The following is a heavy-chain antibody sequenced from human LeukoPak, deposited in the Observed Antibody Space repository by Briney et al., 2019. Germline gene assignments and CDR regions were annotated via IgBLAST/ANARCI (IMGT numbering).Heavy chain of an antibody. Sequence: SETLSLTCAVSGGSTGSGGNSWSWFRQPPGKGLEWIGNIYYSGSTNYNPSLKSRVTISVDTSKNQFSLKLSSVTAADTAVYYCARAPGGYSYGYGVNWFDPWGQGTLVTVSS. J-gene: IGHJ5*02. CDR3: ARAPGGYSYGYGVNWFDP. V-gene: IGHV4-61*08. CDR1: GGSTGSGGNS. CDR2: IYYSGST. D-gene: IGHD5-18*01.